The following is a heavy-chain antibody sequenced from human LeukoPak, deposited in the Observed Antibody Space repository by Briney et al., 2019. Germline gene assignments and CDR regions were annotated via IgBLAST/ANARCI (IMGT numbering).Heavy chain of an antibody. CDR3: AREGGSYDIDY. V-gene: IGHV3-23*01. CDR2: ITPTGDST. Sequence: PGGSLRLSCAASGFTFSTYAMSWVRQAPGKGLEWVSAITPTGDSTYYADSVKGRFTISRDNAKNSLYLQMNSLRAEDTAVYYCAREGGSYDIDYWGQGTLVTVSS. J-gene: IGHJ4*02. D-gene: IGHD1-26*01. CDR1: GFTFSTYA.